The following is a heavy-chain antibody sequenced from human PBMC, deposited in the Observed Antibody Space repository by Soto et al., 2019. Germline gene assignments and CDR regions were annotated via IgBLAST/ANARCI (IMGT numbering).Heavy chain of an antibody. Sequence: QVQLVPSGAEVKKPGASVQVSCKASGYTFTSYDINWVRQATGQGLEWMGWMNPNSGNTGYAQKFQGRVTMTRNTSISTAYMELSSLRSEDTAVYYCARRQSTTERVGFDPWGQGTLVTVSS. D-gene: IGHD4-17*01. J-gene: IGHJ5*02. CDR3: ARRQSTTERVGFDP. CDR2: MNPNSGNT. CDR1: GYTFTSYD. V-gene: IGHV1-8*01.